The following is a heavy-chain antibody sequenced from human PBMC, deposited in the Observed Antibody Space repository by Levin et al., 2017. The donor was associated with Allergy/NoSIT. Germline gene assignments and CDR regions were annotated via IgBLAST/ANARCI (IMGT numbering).Heavy chain of an antibody. J-gene: IGHJ4*02. CDR3: ASLQYGGDGEDY. CDR2: ISSNGDHT. Sequence: SGGSLRLSCAASGFTFNTYAMNWVRLAPGKGLEWVSAISSNGDHTYYPDSVKGRFTISRDNGRNSLFLQMNSLRAEDTAVYYCASLQYGGDGEDYCGQGTLVTVSS. V-gene: IGHV3-21*01. D-gene: IGHD4-23*01. CDR1: GFTFNTYA.